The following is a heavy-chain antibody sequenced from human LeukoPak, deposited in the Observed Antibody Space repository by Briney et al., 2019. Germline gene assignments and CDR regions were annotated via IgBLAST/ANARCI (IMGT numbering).Heavy chain of an antibody. Sequence: PSETLSLTCTVSGGSISSGSYYWSWIRQPAGKGLEWIGQIYTSGSTNYNPSLKSRLTISVDTSKNQFSLKLSSVTAAATAVYYCASVWGALGAFDYWGQGNLATVSS. CDR2: IYTSGST. J-gene: IGHJ4*02. CDR3: ASVWGALGAFDY. V-gene: IGHV4-61*09. D-gene: IGHD3-16*01. CDR1: GGSISSGSYY.